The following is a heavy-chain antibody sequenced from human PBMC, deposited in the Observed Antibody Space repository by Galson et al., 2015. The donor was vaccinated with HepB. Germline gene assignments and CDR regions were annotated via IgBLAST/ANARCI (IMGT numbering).Heavy chain of an antibody. J-gene: IGHJ5*02. Sequence: SLRLSCAPSGFTFTNFAMSWVRQAPGKGLEWVSVIGGSSGTTYYTDSVKGRFTISRDNSKNTVYLQIDDLRAEDTAVYYCARNSGNNYRYFFKSWGQGTLVTVSS. V-gene: IGHV3-23*01. CDR1: GFTFTNFA. D-gene: IGHD1-26*01. CDR2: IGGSSGTT. CDR3: ARNSGNNYRYFFKS.